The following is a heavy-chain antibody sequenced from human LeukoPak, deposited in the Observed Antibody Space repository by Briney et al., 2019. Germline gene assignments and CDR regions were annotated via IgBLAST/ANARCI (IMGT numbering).Heavy chain of an antibody. V-gene: IGHV4-38-2*02. CDR2: IFHSGST. J-gene: IGHJ3*01. CDR3: AKGARGYSYGPVA. Sequence: SSETLSLTCTVSGYSISSGYYWGWIRQPPGKGLEWIGTIFHSGSTFYNPSLKSRVTISVDTSKNQFSLKLSSVTAADTAVYYCAKGARGYSYGPVAWGQGTMVTVSS. CDR1: GYSISSGYY. D-gene: IGHD5-18*01.